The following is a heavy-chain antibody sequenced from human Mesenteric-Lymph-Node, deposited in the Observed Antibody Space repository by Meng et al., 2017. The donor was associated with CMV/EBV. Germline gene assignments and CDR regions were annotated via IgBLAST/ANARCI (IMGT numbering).Heavy chain of an antibody. CDR1: GFTFSSYD. D-gene: IGHD3-10*01. CDR3: ARGGTPYGSGSYYIGYGMDV. J-gene: IGHJ6*02. CDR2: IGTAGDT. V-gene: IGHV3-13*01. Sequence: GGSLRLSCAASGFTFSSYDMHWVRQATGKGLEWVSAIGTAGDTYYPGSVKGRFTISRENAKNSLYLQMNSLRAGDTAVYYCARGGTPYGSGSYYIGYGMDVWSQGTTVTVSS.